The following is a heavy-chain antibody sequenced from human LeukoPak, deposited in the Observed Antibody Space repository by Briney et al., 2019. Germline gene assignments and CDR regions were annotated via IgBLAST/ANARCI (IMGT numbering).Heavy chain of an antibody. D-gene: IGHD3-3*01. V-gene: IGHV3-15*01. CDR2: IKSKTDGGTT. CDR1: GFTFSNAW. Sequence: GESLRLSCAASGFTFSNAWMSWVRQAPGKGLEWVGRIKSKTDGGTTDYAAPVKGRFTISRDDSKNTLYLQMNSLKTEDTAVYYCTTTIFGVAYFDYWGQGTLVTVSS. CDR3: TTTIFGVAYFDY. J-gene: IGHJ4*02.